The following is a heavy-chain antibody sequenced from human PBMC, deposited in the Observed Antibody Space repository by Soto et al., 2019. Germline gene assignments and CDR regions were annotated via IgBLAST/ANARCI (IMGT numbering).Heavy chain of an antibody. CDR3: ARQGYRDDFWSGPLDY. Sequence: GGSLRLSCKGSGYSFTSYWIGWVRQMPGKGLEWMGIIYPGDSDTRYSPSFQGQVTISADKSISTAYLQWSSLKASDTAMYYCARQGYRDDFWSGPLDYWGQGTLVTVSS. J-gene: IGHJ4*02. D-gene: IGHD3-3*01. CDR1: GYSFTSYW. V-gene: IGHV5-51*01. CDR2: IYPGDSDT.